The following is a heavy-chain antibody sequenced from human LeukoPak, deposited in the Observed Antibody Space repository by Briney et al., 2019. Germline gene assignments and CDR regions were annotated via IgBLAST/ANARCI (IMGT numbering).Heavy chain of an antibody. Sequence: ASVKVSCKASGGTFSSYAISWVRQAPGQGLEWMGGIIPIFGTANYAQKFQGRVTITADESTSTAYMGLSSLRSEDTAVYYCASPIRPLIVGAVFDYWGQGTLVTVSS. CDR3: ASPIRPLIVGAVFDY. CDR1: GGTFSSYA. CDR2: IIPIFGTA. J-gene: IGHJ4*02. D-gene: IGHD1-26*01. V-gene: IGHV1-69*13.